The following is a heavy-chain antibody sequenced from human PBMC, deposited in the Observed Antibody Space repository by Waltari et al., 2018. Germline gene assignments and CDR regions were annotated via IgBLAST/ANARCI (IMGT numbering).Heavy chain of an antibody. D-gene: IGHD3-10*01. J-gene: IGHJ6*04. V-gene: IGHV4-34*01. CDR3: ARGGITMVRGAKGRMDV. CDR2: INHSGST. Sequence: QVQLQQWGAGLLKPSETLSLTCAVYGGSFSGYYWSWIRHPPGKGLEWIGEINHSGSTNYNPSLKSRVTISVDTSKNQFSLKLSSVTAADTAVYYCARGGITMVRGAKGRMDVWGKGTTVTVSS. CDR1: GGSFSGYY.